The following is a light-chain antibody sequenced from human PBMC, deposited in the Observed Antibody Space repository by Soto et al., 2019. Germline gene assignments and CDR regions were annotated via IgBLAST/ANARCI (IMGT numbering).Light chain of an antibody. CDR3: SSYTTSSTLV. J-gene: IGLJ3*02. V-gene: IGLV2-14*01. CDR1: SSDVGAYNY. CDR2: EVS. Sequence: QSALTQPASVSGSPGQSITISCTGTSSDVGAYNYLSWYQQHPGKAPKLMIYEVSNRPSGVSNRFSGSKSGNTASLTISGLQAEDEADYYCSSYTTSSTLVFGAGTKVTVL.